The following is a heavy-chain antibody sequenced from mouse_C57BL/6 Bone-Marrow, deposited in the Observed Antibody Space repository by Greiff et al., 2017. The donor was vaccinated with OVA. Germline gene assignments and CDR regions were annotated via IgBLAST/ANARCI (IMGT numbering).Heavy chain of an antibody. V-gene: IGHV1-81*01. CDR3: ARRDYDYGDWFAY. J-gene: IGHJ3*01. CDR1: GYTFTSYC. CDR2: IYPSSGNT. D-gene: IGHD2-4*01. Sequence: QVQLQQSGAELARPGASVKLSCKASGYTFTSYCISWVKQRTGQGLEWIGEIYPSSGNTYYNEKFKGKATLTADKSSSTAYMELRSLTSEDSAVYFCARRDYDYGDWFAYWGQGTPVTVSA.